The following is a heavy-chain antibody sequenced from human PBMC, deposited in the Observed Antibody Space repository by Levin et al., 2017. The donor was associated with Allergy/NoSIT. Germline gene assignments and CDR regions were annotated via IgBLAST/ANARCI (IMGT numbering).Heavy chain of an antibody. V-gene: IGHV1-58*02. D-gene: IGHD1-1*01. CDR2: IVVGTGNT. Sequence: SCEASGFTFSTSTIQWVRQARGERPAWIGWIVVGTGNTNYAHKFQEGVTITRDMSISTAYMELSSLRSDDTAVYYCAARPGGYASFDIWGRGTVVTVSS. J-gene: IGHJ3*02. CDR3: AARPGGYASFDI. CDR1: GFTFSTST.